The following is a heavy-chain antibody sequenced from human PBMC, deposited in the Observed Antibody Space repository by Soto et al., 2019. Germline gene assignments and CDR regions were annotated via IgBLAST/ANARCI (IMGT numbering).Heavy chain of an antibody. D-gene: IGHD3-9*01. CDR1: GCTFTSYY. Sequence: ASVKVSCKASGCTFTSYYMHWVRQAPGQGLEWMGIINPSGGSTSYAQKFQGRVTMTRDTSTSTVYMELSSLRSEDTAVYYCAREERNYDILTGSHYYYYGMDVWGQGTTVTVSS. V-gene: IGHV1-46*01. CDR2: INPSGGST. J-gene: IGHJ6*02. CDR3: AREERNYDILTGSHYYYYGMDV.